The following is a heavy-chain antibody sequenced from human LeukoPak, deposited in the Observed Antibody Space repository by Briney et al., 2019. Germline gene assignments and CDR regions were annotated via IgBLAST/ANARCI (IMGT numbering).Heavy chain of an antibody. D-gene: IGHD3-9*01. CDR3: AKGDYDILTGYYFWDY. J-gene: IGHJ4*02. CDR2: IKQDGSEE. V-gene: IGHV3-7*03. Sequence: PGGSLRLSCAASGFTFSSYWMSWVRQAPGKGLEWVANIKQDGSEEYYVDSVKGRFTISRDNSKNTLYLQMNSLRAEDTAVYYCAKGDYDILTGYYFWDYWGQGTLVTVSS. CDR1: GFTFSSYW.